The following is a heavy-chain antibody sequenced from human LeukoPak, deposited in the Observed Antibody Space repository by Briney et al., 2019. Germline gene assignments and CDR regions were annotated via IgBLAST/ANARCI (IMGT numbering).Heavy chain of an antibody. CDR3: ARDEDYGSGSFFDY. CDR2: ISSGSSII. D-gene: IGHD3-10*01. Sequence: GGSLRLSCAASGFTFITYNMNWVRQAPGKGLEWVSYISSGSSIIYYADSVKGRFTISRGNAKNSLYLQMNSLRAEDTAVYYCARDEDYGSGSFFDYWGQGTLVTVSS. V-gene: IGHV3-48*01. J-gene: IGHJ4*02. CDR1: GFTFITYN.